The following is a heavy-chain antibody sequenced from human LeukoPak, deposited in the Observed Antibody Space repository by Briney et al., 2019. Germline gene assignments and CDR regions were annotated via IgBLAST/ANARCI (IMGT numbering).Heavy chain of an antibody. Sequence: SETLSLTCTVSGGCISSYYWSWIRQPPGKGLEWIGYIYYSGSTNYNPSLKSRVTISVDTSKNQFSLKLSSVTAADTAVYYCARVRLTTSYYYMDVWGKGTTVTVSS. CDR2: IYYSGST. D-gene: IGHD4/OR15-4a*01. CDR3: ARVRLTTSYYYMDV. V-gene: IGHV4-59*01. J-gene: IGHJ6*03. CDR1: GGCISSYY.